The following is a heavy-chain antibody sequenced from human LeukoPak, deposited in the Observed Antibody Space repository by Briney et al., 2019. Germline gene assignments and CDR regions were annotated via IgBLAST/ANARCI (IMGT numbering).Heavy chain of an antibody. CDR3: ARRQYSSGSYWFDP. V-gene: IGHV5-51*01. Sequence: GESLKISCKGFGYSFPTYWIGWVRQMPGKGLEVMGIIYPGDSDTRYSPSFQGQVTISAAKSISTAYLQWSSLKASDTAMYYCARRQYSSGSYWFDPWGQGTLVTVSS. CDR1: GYSFPTYW. J-gene: IGHJ5*02. D-gene: IGHD6-19*01. CDR2: IYPGDSDT.